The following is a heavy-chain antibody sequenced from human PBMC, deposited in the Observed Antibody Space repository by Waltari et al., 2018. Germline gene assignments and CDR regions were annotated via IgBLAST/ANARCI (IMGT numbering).Heavy chain of an antibody. J-gene: IGHJ4*02. CDR3: ARRHYEYARRGMDFDY. CDR2: IYYSGST. CDR1: GGSISSSSYY. Sequence: QLQLQESGPGLVKPSETLSLTCTVSGGSISSSSYYWGWIRQPPGTGLEWIGSIYYSGSTYHNPSLKSRVTIAGDTAKNEFALKLSSVTAADTAVYYCARRHYEYARRGMDFDYWGQGTLVTVSS. D-gene: IGHD3-16*01. V-gene: IGHV4-39*01.